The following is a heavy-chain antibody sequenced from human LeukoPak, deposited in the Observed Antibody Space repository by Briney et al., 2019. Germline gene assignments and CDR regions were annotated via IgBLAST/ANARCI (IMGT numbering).Heavy chain of an antibody. V-gene: IGHV3-7*01. CDR2: INLDGSDK. CDR1: GFTFSTYW. Sequence: GGSLRLSCAASGFTFSTYWVTWVRQAPGKGLEWVANINLDGSDKYYVDSVKGRFTISRDNAKNSLYLQMNSLTVEDTAVYYCARDDGFSCYSYWGQGTLVTVSS. CDR3: ARDDGFSCYSY. J-gene: IGHJ4*02. D-gene: IGHD3/OR15-3a*01.